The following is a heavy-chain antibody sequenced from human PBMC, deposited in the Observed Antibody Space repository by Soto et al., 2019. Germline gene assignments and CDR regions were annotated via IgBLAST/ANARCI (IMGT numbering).Heavy chain of an antibody. CDR3: ATYNYAVQKVTLDY. CDR2: ISYAGTVK. Sequence: QVQLVESGGGVVQPGRSLRLSCAASGLTFSSYGMHWVRQAPGEGLEWVALISYAGTVKDYADSVRGRFAISRDNSKNTFYLQMNSLRVEDTATYYCATYNYAVQKVTLDYWGQGIRVTVSS. D-gene: IGHD3-16*01. J-gene: IGHJ4*02. V-gene: IGHV3-30*03. CDR1: GLTFSSYG.